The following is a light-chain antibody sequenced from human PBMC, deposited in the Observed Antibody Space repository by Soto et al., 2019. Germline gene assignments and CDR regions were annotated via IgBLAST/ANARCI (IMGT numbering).Light chain of an antibody. J-gene: IGKJ1*01. CDR3: QQYTTYWT. Sequence: DIQLTQSPSTLSASLGDRFSITCRASQTISRWLSWYQQKPCKAPKLLIYDASSLESGVPSRFSGSGSGTEFTLTISSLQSDDFATYYCQQYTTYWTFGQGTKVDIK. CDR2: DAS. V-gene: IGKV1-5*01. CDR1: QTISRW.